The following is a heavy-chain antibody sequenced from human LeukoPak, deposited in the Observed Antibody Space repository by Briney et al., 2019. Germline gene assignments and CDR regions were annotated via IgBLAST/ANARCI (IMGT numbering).Heavy chain of an antibody. CDR1: GGSISTYY. CDR2: IFYRGST. CDR3: AQKAPYSPGYSQH. J-gene: IGHJ1*01. Sequence: SETLSLTCTVSGGSISTYYWTWIRQPPRKGLEWIGNIFYRGSTNFNPSLKSRVSMSVDTSKNQISLRLSSVTAADTAVYYCAQKAPYSPGYSQHWGQGTLVTVST. V-gene: IGHV4-59*01. D-gene: IGHD2-15*01.